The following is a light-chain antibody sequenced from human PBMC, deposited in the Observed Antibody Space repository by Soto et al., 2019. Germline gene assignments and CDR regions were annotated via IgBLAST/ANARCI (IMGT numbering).Light chain of an antibody. Sequence: DIPLTQSPSTLSASIGDRVTLTCRASQSISRWVAWYQQKPGKAPKVLIWDASSLQRGVPSRFSGSGSGTEFTLTISSLQPDDFATYYCQQYNDYSTWTFGQGTKVDIK. CDR2: DAS. V-gene: IGKV1-5*01. CDR1: QSISRW. J-gene: IGKJ1*01. CDR3: QQYNDYSTWT.